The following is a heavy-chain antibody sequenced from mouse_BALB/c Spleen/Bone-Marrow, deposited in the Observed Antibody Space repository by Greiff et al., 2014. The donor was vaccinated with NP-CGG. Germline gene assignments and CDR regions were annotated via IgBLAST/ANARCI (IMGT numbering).Heavy chain of an antibody. V-gene: IGHV1-62-2*01. Sequence: VQVVESGAELVKPGASVKLSCKASGYTFTEYIIHWVKQRSGQGLEWIGWFYPGSGSIKYDEKFKDKATLTADKSSSTVYMELSRLTSEDSAVYFCARHEDRLRAWFAYWGQGTLVTVSA. CDR2: FYPGSGSI. J-gene: IGHJ3*01. D-gene: IGHD3-2*02. CDR3: ARHEDRLRAWFAY. CDR1: GYTFTEYI.